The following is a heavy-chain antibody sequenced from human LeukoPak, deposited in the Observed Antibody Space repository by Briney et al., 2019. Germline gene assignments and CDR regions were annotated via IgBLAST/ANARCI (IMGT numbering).Heavy chain of an antibody. V-gene: IGHV4-59*08. Sequence: SETLSHTCTVSGGSISSYYWSWIRQPPGKGLEWIGYIYYSGSTNYNPSLKSRVTISVDTSKNQFSLKLSSVTAADTAVYYCAGAVAGTYFDYWGQGTLVTVSS. CDR2: IYYSGST. D-gene: IGHD6-19*01. J-gene: IGHJ4*02. CDR3: AGAVAGTYFDY. CDR1: GGSISSYY.